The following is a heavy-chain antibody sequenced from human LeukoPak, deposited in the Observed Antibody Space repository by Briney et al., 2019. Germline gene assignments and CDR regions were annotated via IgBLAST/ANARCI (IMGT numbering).Heavy chain of an antibody. CDR2: ISGSGGGT. V-gene: IGHV3-23*01. CDR1: GFTFSNYA. J-gene: IGHJ4*02. Sequence: GGSLRLSCAASGFTFSNYAMSWVRQVPGKGLEWVSAISGSGGGTFYADSVKGRFTISRDNSKKTLYLQMNSLRAEDTAVYYCAKAIADSYGSFDYWGQGTLVTVSS. CDR3: AKAIADSYGSFDY. D-gene: IGHD5-18*01.